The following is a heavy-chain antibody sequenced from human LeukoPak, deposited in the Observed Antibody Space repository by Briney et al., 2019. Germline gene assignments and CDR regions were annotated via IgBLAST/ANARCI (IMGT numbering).Heavy chain of an antibody. CDR2: IYYSANT. J-gene: IGHJ5*02. Sequence: SETLSLTCTVSGGSISSHFWSWIRQPPGKGLEWIGNIYYSANTYYNPFLKSRVTISVDTSKNQFSLELRSVTAADTAVYYCARGARIADYESWFDPWGQGTLVTVSS. D-gene: IGHD4-17*01. CDR1: GGSISSHF. V-gene: IGHV4-59*04. CDR3: ARGARIADYESWFDP.